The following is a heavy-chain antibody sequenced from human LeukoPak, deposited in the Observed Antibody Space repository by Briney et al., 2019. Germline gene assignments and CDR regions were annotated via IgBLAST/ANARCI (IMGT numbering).Heavy chain of an antibody. Sequence: SETLSLTCTVSGGSISSYYWSWIRQPAGKGLEWIGRIYTSGSTNYNPSLKSRVTMSVDTSKNQFSLKLSSVTAADTAVYYCARESAYCSSTSCYRPADYWGQGTLVTVSS. CDR1: GGSISSYY. D-gene: IGHD2-2*02. V-gene: IGHV4-4*07. J-gene: IGHJ4*02. CDR3: ARESAYCSSTSCYRPADY. CDR2: IYTSGST.